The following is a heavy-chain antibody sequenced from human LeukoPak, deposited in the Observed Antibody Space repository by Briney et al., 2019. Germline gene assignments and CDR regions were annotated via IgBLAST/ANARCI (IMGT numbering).Heavy chain of an antibody. V-gene: IGHV4-4*02. CDR3: ARGGLPRENWFDS. J-gene: IGHJ5*01. Sequence: PSGTLSLTCAVSGGSISSTNWWNWVRQPPGKGLEWIGEIYHSGSTNYNPSLKSRVTISVDKSKNQFSLKLTSVTAADTAVYYCARGGLPRENWFDSWGQGTLVTVSS. CDR2: IYHSGST. D-gene: IGHD3/OR15-3a*01. CDR1: GGSISSTNW.